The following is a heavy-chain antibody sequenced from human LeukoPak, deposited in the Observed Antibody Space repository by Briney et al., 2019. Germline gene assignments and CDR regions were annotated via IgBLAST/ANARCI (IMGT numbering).Heavy chain of an antibody. J-gene: IGHJ4*02. Sequence: SETLSLTCTVSGGSISSSSYYWGWIRQPPGKGLEWIGSIYYSGSTYYNPSLKSRVTISVDTSKNQFSLKLSSVTAADTAVCYCARHGYSYDFDYWGQGTLVTVSS. CDR2: IYYSGST. D-gene: IGHD5-18*01. CDR3: ARHGYSYDFDY. CDR1: GGSISSSSYY. V-gene: IGHV4-39*01.